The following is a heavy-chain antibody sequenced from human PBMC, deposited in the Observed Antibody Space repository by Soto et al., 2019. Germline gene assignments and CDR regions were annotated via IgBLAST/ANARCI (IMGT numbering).Heavy chain of an antibody. J-gene: IGHJ5*02. CDR1: GFTFSDFD. CDR3: ARGRSKDFTSTPPPRFDP. V-gene: IGHV3-13*01. D-gene: IGHD2-15*01. Sequence: PGGSLRLSCEASGFTFSDFDIYWVRQAAGEGLECVSGIGTLHDTYYADSVEGRFTISRDNARGSVYLQMNSLRAGDTAAYFCARGRSKDFTSTPPPRFDPWGQGVLVTVSS. CDR2: IGTLHDT.